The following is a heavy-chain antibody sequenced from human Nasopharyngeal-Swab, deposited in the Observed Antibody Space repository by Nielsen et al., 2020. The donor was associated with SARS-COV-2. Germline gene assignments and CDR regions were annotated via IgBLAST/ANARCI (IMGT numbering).Heavy chain of an antibody. D-gene: IGHD2-15*01. CDR1: GFTFSSYW. Sequence: GESLKISCAASGFTFSSYWMSWVRQTPGKGLEWVANIKQDGSEKYYVDSVKGRFTISRDNAKNSLYLQMNSLRAEDTAVYYCARDFSAPLLAFYYYYGMDVWGQGTTVTVSS. J-gene: IGHJ6*02. CDR3: ARDFSAPLLAFYYYYGMDV. V-gene: IGHV3-7*01. CDR2: IKQDGSEK.